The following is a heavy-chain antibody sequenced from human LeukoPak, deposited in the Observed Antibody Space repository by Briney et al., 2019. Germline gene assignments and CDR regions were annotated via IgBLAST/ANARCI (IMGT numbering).Heavy chain of an antibody. D-gene: IGHD3-3*01. J-gene: IGHJ6*02. V-gene: IGHV4-34*01. CDR2: INHSGST. CDR3: ARDGNYDFWSGGLGMDV. CDR1: GGSFSGYY. Sequence: PSETLSLTCAVYGGSFSGYYWSWIRQPPGKGLEWIGEINHSGSTNYNPSLKSRVTISVDTSKNQFSLKLSSVTAADTAVYYCARDGNYDFWSGGLGMDVWGQGTTVTVSS.